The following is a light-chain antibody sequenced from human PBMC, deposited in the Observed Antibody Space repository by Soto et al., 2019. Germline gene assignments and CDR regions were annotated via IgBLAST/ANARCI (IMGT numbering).Light chain of an antibody. CDR2: EVS. Sequence: QSALTQPASVSGSPGQSITISCTGTSSDVGGYNYVSWYQQHPGKAPKLMIYEVSNRPPGVSNRFSGSKSGNTASLTNSGLQAEDEADYYCSSYTSSSTLVFGTGTKLTVL. J-gene: IGLJ1*01. CDR1: SSDVGGYNY. CDR3: SSYTSSSTLV. V-gene: IGLV2-14*01.